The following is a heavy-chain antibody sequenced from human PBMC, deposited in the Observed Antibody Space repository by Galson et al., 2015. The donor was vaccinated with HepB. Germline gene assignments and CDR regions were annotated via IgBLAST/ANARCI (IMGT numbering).Heavy chain of an antibody. Sequence: SVQVSCKASGYTFTSYYMHWVRQAPGQGLEWMGIINPSGGSTSYAQKFQGRVTMTRDTSTSTVYMELSSLRSEDTAVYYCASPGGAYIAAAGTTGAFDIWGQGTMVTVSS. CDR1: GYTFTSYY. V-gene: IGHV1-46*01. CDR3: ASPGGAYIAAAGTTGAFDI. CDR2: INPSGGST. J-gene: IGHJ3*02. D-gene: IGHD6-13*01.